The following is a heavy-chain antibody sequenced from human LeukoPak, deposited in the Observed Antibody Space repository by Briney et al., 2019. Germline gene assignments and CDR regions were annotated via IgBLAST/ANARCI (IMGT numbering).Heavy chain of an antibody. CDR2: IYTSGST. D-gene: IGHD3-22*01. J-gene: IGHJ4*02. CDR3: ARTKSEYYYDSSGYYLDY. Sequence: KASETLSLTCTVSGGSISSYYWSWIRQPAGKGLEWIGRIYTSGSTNYNPSLKSRVTISVDTSKNQFSLKMSSVTAADTAVYYCARTKSEYYYDSSGYYLDYWGQGTLVTVSS. V-gene: IGHV4-4*07. CDR1: GGSISSYY.